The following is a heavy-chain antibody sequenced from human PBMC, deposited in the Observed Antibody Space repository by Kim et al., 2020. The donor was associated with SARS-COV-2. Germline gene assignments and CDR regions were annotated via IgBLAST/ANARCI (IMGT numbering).Heavy chain of an antibody. J-gene: IGHJ6*02. V-gene: IGHV3-7*03. D-gene: IGHD6-19*01. Sequence: GGSLRLSCAASGFTFSSYWMSWVRQAPGKGLEWVANIKQDGSEKYYVDSVKGRFTISRDNAKNSLYLQMNSLRAEDTAVYYCARDWFEGAVDGDEWLVGRDYYGMDVWGQGTTVTVSS. CDR1: GFTFSSYW. CDR3: ARDWFEGAVDGDEWLVGRDYYGMDV. CDR2: IKQDGSEK.